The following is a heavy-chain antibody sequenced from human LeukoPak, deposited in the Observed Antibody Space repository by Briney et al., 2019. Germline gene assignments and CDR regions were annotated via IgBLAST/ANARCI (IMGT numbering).Heavy chain of an antibody. Sequence: AAVKVSCKASGYTFTSYDINWVRQATGQGLEWMGWMNPNSGNTGYAQKFQGRVTITRNTSISTAYMELSSLRSEDTAVYYCASWSSGGGFDYWGQGTLVTVSS. CDR3: ASWSSGGGFDY. V-gene: IGHV1-8*03. J-gene: IGHJ4*02. CDR2: MNPNSGNT. D-gene: IGHD2-15*01. CDR1: GYTFTSYD.